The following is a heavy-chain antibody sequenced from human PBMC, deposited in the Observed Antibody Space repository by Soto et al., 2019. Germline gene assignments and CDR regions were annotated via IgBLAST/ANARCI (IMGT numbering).Heavy chain of an antibody. J-gene: IGHJ5*02. CDR2: IIPILGIA. V-gene: IGHV1-69*02. CDR1: GGTFSSYT. Sequence: SVKVSCKASGGTFSSYTISWVRQAPGQGLEWMGRIIPILGIANYAQKFQGRVTITADKSTSTAYMELSSLRSEDTAVYYCARAFSSRIKFDPWGQGTLVTVSS. CDR3: ARAFSSRIKFDP. D-gene: IGHD6-13*01.